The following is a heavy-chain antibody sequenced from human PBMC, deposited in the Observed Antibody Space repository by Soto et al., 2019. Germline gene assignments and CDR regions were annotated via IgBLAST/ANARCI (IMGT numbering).Heavy chain of an antibody. J-gene: IGHJ6*02. Sequence: SETQSHTCPVSGGSISSYYWSWIRQPPGKGLEWIGYIYYSGSTNYNPSLKSRVTISVDTSKNQFSLKLSSVTAADTAVYYCARDAGLVGARSGYYYYYGMDVWGQGTTVTVS. CDR1: GGSISSYY. V-gene: IGHV4-59*01. D-gene: IGHD1-26*01. CDR3: ARDAGLVGARSGYYYYYGMDV. CDR2: IYYSGST.